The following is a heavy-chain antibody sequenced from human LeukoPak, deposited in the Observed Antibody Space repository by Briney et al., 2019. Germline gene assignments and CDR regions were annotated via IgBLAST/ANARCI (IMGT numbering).Heavy chain of an antibody. D-gene: IGHD3-9*01. CDR1: GFTFSSYS. V-gene: IGHV3-21*01. J-gene: IGHJ6*03. CDR3: TKKADYDILTGYYYYYYYMDV. CDR2: ISSSSSYI. Sequence: PGGSLRLSCAASGFTFSSYSMNWVRQAPGKGLEWVSSISSSSSYIYYADSVKGRFTISRDNAKNSLYLQMNSLRAEDTAVYYFTKKADYDILTGYYYYYYYMDVWGKGTTVTVSS.